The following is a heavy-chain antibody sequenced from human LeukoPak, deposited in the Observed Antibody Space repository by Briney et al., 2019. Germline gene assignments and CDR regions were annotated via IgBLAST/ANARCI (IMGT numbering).Heavy chain of an antibody. Sequence: SETLSLTCTVSGGSISSSSYYWGWIRQPPGKGLEWIGSIYYSGSTYYNPSLKSRVTISVDTSKNQFSLKLSSVTAADTAVYYCARRQRAQPRAGAAYDYWGQGTLVTVSS. CDR3: ARRQRAQPRAGAAYDY. CDR2: IYYSGST. V-gene: IGHV4-39*01. CDR1: GGSISSSSYY. J-gene: IGHJ4*02. D-gene: IGHD6-13*01.